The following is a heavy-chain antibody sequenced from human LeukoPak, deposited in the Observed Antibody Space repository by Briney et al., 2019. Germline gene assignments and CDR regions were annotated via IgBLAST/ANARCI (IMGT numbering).Heavy chain of an antibody. J-gene: IGHJ4*02. CDR2: ISGSGRST. V-gene: IGHV3-23*01. CDR3: AKDSRSSSSRGAFDY. CDR1: GFTFSSYA. D-gene: IGHD6-13*01. Sequence: GGSLRLSCAASGFTFSSYAMSWVRQPPGKGLEWVLGISGSGRSTYFADSVKGRFTISRDNSKNMLYLQMNSLRAEDTAVYYCAKDSRSSSSRGAFDYWGQGTLVTVSS.